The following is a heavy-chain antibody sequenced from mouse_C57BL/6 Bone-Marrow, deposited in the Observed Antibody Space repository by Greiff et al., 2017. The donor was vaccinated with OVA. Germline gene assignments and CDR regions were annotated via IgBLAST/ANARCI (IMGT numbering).Heavy chain of an antibody. CDR3: ARSGLPHFDY. CDR2: IHPNSGST. CDR1: GYTFTSYW. Sequence: VQLQQSGSELVKPGASVKLSCKASGYTFTSYWMHWVKQRPGQGLEWIGMIHPNSGSTNYNEKFKSKATLTVDKSSSTAYMQLSSLTSEDSAVYYCARSGLPHFDYWGQGTTLTVSS. D-gene: IGHD2-4*01. V-gene: IGHV1-64*01. J-gene: IGHJ2*01.